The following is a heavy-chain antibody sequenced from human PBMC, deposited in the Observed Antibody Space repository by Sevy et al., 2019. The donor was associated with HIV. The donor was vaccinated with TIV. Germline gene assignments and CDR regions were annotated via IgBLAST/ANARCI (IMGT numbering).Heavy chain of an antibody. Sequence: ASVKVSCKASGYTFTSYGISWVRQAPGQGLEWMGWISAYNGNTNYAQKLQGRVTMTTDTSTSTAYMELRSLRSDDTAVYYCARHYYGSGSYYNGGWFDPWGQGTLVTVSS. D-gene: IGHD3-10*01. V-gene: IGHV1-18*01. CDR1: GYTFTSYG. J-gene: IGHJ5*02. CDR3: ARHYYGSGSYYNGGWFDP. CDR2: ISAYNGNT.